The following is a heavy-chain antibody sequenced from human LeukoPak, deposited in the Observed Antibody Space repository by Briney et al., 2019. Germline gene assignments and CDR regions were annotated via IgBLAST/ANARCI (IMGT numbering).Heavy chain of an antibody. J-gene: IGHJ4*02. CDR1: GGSISNYC. CDR3: ARARWYSENYYSPSPFDY. CDR2: IFYSGST. Sequence: PSETLSLTCTVSGGSISNYCWSWVRQPPGKGLEWVGYIFYSGSTKYNPSLKSRVTISVDTSKNQFSLRLSSVTAADTAIYYCARARWYSENYYSPSPFDYWGQGTLVTVSS. D-gene: IGHD1-26*01. V-gene: IGHV4-59*01.